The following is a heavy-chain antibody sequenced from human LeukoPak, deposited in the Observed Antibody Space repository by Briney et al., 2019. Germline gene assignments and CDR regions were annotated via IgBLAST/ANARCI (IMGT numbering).Heavy chain of an antibody. Sequence: ASVKVSCKASGYTFTKYVVHWVRQAPGQRPEWMGWINAGNGGTKYSQNFQDRVTITRDTSANTAYMELSSLTSEDTALYYCARDGCGDTCYPGGYWGQGTLVTVSS. CDR1: GYTFTKYV. V-gene: IGHV1-3*01. CDR2: INAGNGGT. D-gene: IGHD2-21*01. J-gene: IGHJ4*02. CDR3: ARDGCGDTCYPGGY.